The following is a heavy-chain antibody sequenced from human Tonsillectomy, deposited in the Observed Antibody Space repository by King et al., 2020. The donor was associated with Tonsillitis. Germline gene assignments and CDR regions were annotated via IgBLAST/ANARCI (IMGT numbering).Heavy chain of an antibody. J-gene: IGHJ4*02. CDR3: ARDRRFMGGHKDPYFDY. Sequence: DVQLVESGGGLVKPGGSLRLSCAASGFTFSNYSMNWVRQAPGKGLEWVSSISGSSSYIYYADSVKGRFTISRDNAKNSLDLQMNSLRAEDTAVYYCARDRRFMGGHKDPYFDYWVQGTLVTVSS. V-gene: IGHV3-21*01. CDR1: GFTFSNYS. D-gene: IGHD1-26*01. CDR2: ISGSSSYI.